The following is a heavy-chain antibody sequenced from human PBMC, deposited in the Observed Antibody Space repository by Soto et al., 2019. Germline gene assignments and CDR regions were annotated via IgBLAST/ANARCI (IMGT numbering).Heavy chain of an antibody. Sequence: LRLSCAASGFTFSTYAMQWVRQAPGKGLEWVAVISYDGSNKYYADSVKGRFTISRDNSKNTSYLQMNSLRAEDTAVYYCARDRPSPYCSSTSCSSYFDYWGQGTLVTVSA. J-gene: IGHJ4*02. CDR1: GFTFSTYA. V-gene: IGHV3-30-3*01. CDR2: ISYDGSNK. CDR3: ARDRPSPYCSSTSCSSYFDY. D-gene: IGHD2-2*01.